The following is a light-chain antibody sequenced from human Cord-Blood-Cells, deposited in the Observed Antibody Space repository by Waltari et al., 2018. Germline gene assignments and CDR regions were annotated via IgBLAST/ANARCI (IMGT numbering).Light chain of an antibody. J-gene: IGKJ2*01. CDR2: VAS. CDR3: QQYNNWSYT. CDR1: QRVSSN. V-gene: IGKV3-15*01. Sequence: IVIPQSPATLSLSPGEGATLSCRATQRVSSNLAWYQQKPGQAPRLLIYVASSRATGMPARFTARGSGTEFTLTISSLQSEHLADYYCQQYNNWSYTFGQGTKLEIK.